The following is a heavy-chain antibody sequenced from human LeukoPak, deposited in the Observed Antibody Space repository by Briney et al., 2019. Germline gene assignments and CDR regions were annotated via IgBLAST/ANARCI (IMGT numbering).Heavy chain of an antibody. CDR3: ARVSVFRITFDY. Sequence: SETLSLTCAVYGGFFSGYYWSWLRQPPGKGLEWIGEINHSGSTNYNPSLTSRVTISVDTSKNQFSLKLSSVTAADTAVYYCARVSVFRITFDYWGQGTLVTVSS. CDR2: INHSGST. V-gene: IGHV4-34*01. J-gene: IGHJ4*02. D-gene: IGHD2-8*01. CDR1: GGFFSGYY.